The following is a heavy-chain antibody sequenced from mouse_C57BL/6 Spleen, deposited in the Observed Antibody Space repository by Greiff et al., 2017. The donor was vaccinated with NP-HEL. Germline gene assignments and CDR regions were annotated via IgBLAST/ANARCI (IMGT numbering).Heavy chain of an antibody. D-gene: IGHD1-1*01. CDR3: ARERIITTVPFDY. CDR2: IHPNSGST. Sequence: QVQLQQPGAELVKPGASVKLSCKGSGYTFTSYWKHWVKQRPRQGLEWIGMIHPNSGSTNYNEKFKSKATLTVDKSSSTAYMQLSSLTSEDSAVYYCARERIITTVPFDYWGQGTTLTVSS. V-gene: IGHV1-64*01. CDR1: GYTFTSYW. J-gene: IGHJ2*01.